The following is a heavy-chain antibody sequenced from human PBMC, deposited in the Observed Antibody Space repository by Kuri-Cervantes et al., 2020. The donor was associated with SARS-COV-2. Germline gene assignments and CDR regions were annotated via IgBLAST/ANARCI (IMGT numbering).Heavy chain of an antibody. CDR3: ASAWGYCSSTSCYNAPYYYYGMDV. J-gene: IGHJ6*02. Sequence: SETLSLTCTVSGGSVSSGSYYWSWIRQPPGKGLEWIGYIYYSGSTNYNPSLKSRVTISVDTSKNQFSLKLSSVTAADTAVYYCASAWGYCSSTSCYNAPYYYYGMDVWGQGATVTVSS. CDR1: GGSVSSGSYY. V-gene: IGHV4-61*01. D-gene: IGHD2-2*02. CDR2: IYYSGST.